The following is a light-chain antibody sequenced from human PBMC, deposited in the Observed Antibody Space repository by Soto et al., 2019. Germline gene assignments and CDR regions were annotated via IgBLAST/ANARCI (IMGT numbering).Light chain of an antibody. CDR3: AAWDDSLNGVV. J-gene: IGLJ2*01. CDR1: SANIGSYT. Sequence: QSVLTQPPSASGTPGQRVTISCSGSSANIGSYTVNWYQQLPGTAPKLLIYSNNQRPSGVPVRFSGAKSGTSVSLAISGLQSEDEADYYCAAWDDSLNGVVFGGGTKVTVL. CDR2: SNN. V-gene: IGLV1-44*01.